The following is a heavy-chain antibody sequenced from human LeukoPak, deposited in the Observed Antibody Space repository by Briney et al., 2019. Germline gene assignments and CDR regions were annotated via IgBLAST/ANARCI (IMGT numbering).Heavy chain of an antibody. CDR3: ARVTTIFGGDMYYFDY. D-gene: IGHD3-3*01. Sequence: PSETLSLTCTVSGGSISSNYWTWVRQPPGKGLEWIGYVYSSGSTSYNPSLKSRVTISIDTSKHQFSLKLSSVTAADTAVYYCARVTTIFGGDMYYFDYWGQGTLVTVSS. J-gene: IGHJ4*02. CDR1: GGSISSNY. V-gene: IGHV4-59*01. CDR2: VYSSGST.